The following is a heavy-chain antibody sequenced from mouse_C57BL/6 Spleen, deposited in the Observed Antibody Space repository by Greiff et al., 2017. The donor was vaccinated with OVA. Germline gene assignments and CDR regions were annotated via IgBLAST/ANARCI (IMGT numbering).Heavy chain of an antibody. V-gene: IGHV1-55*01. CDR1: GYTFTSYW. CDR2: IYPGSGST. J-gene: IGHJ2*01. Sequence: VKLMESGAELVKPGASVKMSCKASGYTFTSYWITWVKQRPGQGLEWIGDIYPGSGSTNYNEKFKSKATLTVDTSSSTAYMQLSSLTSEDSAVYYCARDSSGPFDYWGQGTTLTVSS. CDR3: ARDSSGPFDY. D-gene: IGHD3-2*02.